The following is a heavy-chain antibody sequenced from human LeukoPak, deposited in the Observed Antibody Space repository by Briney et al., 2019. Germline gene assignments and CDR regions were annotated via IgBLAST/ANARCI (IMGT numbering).Heavy chain of an antibody. J-gene: IGHJ4*02. Sequence: GGSLRLSCAASGFTFSSYAMHWVRQAPGKGPEWVAVISYDGSNKYYADSVKGRFTISRDNSKNTLYLQMNSLGAEDTAVYYCARDSRGSFDYWGQGTLVTVSS. D-gene: IGHD3-10*01. CDR2: ISYDGSNK. CDR3: ARDSRGSFDY. CDR1: GFTFSSYA. V-gene: IGHV3-30*04.